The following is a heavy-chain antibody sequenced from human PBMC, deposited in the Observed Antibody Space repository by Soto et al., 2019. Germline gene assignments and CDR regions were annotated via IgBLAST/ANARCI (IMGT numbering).Heavy chain of an antibody. CDR1: GGSISSGDYY. CDR2: IYYSGST. Sequence: SETLSLTCTVSGGSISSGDYYWSWIRQPPGKGLEWIGYIYYSGSTYYNPSLKSRVTISVDTSKNQFSLKLSSVTAADTAVYYCARDLGPDYYDSSKENCWGQGTLVTVSS. V-gene: IGHV4-30-4*01. CDR3: ARDLGPDYYDSSKENC. D-gene: IGHD3-22*01. J-gene: IGHJ4*02.